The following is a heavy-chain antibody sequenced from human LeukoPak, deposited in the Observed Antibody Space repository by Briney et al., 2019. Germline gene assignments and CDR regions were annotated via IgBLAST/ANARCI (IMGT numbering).Heavy chain of an antibody. CDR1: GFTFSSYG. V-gene: IGHV3-48*02. D-gene: IGHD3-22*01. CDR3: ARDLWGTSGYRFDY. J-gene: IGHJ4*02. Sequence: GRSLRLSCAASGFTFSSYGMNWVRQAPGQGLEWVSYISSTSGTIYYADSVKGRFTISRDNAKTSLYLQMDSLRDEDTAVYYCARDLWGTSGYRFDYWGQGTLVTVSS. CDR2: ISSTSGTI.